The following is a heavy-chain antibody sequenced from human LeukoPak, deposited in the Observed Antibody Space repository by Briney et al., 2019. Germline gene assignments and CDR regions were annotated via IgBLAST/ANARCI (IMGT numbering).Heavy chain of an antibody. D-gene: IGHD1-1*01. CDR3: VRTAGRDGGI. CDR1: GFTFSSYA. Sequence: GGSLRLSCSASGFTFSSYAMHWVRQAPGKGLEYVSSISGNGGSTYYADSLKGRFTISRDNSKNTLYLQMSSLRAEDTAVYYCVRTAGRDGGIWGQGTLVTVSS. J-gene: IGHJ4*02. CDR2: ISGNGGST. V-gene: IGHV3-64D*09.